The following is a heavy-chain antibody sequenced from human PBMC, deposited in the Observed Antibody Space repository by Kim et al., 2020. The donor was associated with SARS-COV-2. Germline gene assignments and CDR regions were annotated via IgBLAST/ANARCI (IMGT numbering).Heavy chain of an antibody. CDR3: ARGKTHFDY. J-gene: IGHJ4*02. V-gene: IGHV4-59*09. Sequence: GSTNYTPSLQGRVTISVDTSKNPFSLKLSSVTAADTAVYYCARGKTHFDYWGQGTLVTVSS. CDR2: GST.